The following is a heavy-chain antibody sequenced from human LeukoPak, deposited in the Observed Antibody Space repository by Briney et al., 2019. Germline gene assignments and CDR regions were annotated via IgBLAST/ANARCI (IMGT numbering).Heavy chain of an antibody. CDR3: ARGGDSSSFDY. V-gene: IGHV4-59*01. D-gene: IGHD6-13*01. CDR1: GGSISSYY. J-gene: IGHJ4*02. CDR2: IYYSGSA. Sequence: SETLSLTCTVSGGSISSYYWSWIRQPPGKGLEWIGYIYYSGSANYHPYLKSRVTISVDTSKKRFSLRLSSVTAADTAVYYCARGGDSSSFDYWGQGTLVTVSS.